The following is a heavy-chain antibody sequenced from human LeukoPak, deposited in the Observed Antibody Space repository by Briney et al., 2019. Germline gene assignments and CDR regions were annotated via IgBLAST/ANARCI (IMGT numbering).Heavy chain of an antibody. Sequence: PGGSLRLSCAASGFTFSSYWMSRVRQAPGKGLEWVANIKQDGSEKYYVDSVKGRFTISRDNAKNSLYLQMNSLRAEDTAVYYCARAPRGYSSGWYNWFDPWGQGTLVTVSS. V-gene: IGHV3-7*01. D-gene: IGHD6-19*01. CDR1: GFTFSSYW. CDR3: ARAPRGYSSGWYNWFDP. CDR2: IKQDGSEK. J-gene: IGHJ5*02.